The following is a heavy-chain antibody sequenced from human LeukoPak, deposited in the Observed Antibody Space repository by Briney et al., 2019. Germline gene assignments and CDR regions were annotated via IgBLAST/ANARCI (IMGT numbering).Heavy chain of an antibody. J-gene: IGHJ6*02. CDR3: ARSSSWYRNSGMDV. CDR1: GYTFTSYD. CDR2: MNPNSGNT. Sequence: ASVKVSCKASGYTFTSYDINWVRQATGQGLEWMGWMNPNSGNTGYAQKFQGRVTMTRNTSISTAYMELSSLRSEDTAVYYCARSSSWYRNSGMDVWGQGTTVTVSS. V-gene: IGHV1-8*01. D-gene: IGHD6-13*01.